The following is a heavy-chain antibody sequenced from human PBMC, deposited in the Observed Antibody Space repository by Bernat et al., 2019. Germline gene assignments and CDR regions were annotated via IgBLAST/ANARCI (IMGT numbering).Heavy chain of an antibody. Sequence: QVQLVESGGGVVQPGGSLRLSCAASDFTNTFPMHWVRQAPGKGLEWVAVISSDGMTKYYADSVEGRFTISRDHSKNTLYLQMNSLRPEDTAVYYCARDGRMGSSSWYSIFDYWGQGTLVTVSS. D-gene: IGHD6-13*01. CDR1: DFTNTFP. J-gene: IGHJ4*02. CDR3: ARDGRMGSSSWYSIFDY. CDR2: ISSDGMTK. V-gene: IGHV3-30*04.